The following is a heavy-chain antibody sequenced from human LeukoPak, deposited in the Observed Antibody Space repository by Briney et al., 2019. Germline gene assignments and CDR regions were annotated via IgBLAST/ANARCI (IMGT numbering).Heavy chain of an antibody. J-gene: IGHJ4*02. CDR3: AKEGLNIATRDFFDS. Sequence: GGSLRLSCAASGFSFSSFSMNWVRQAPGKGLEWVSYISGGSSFIYYADSVKGRFTISRDNSKNTLYLQMNSLRAEDTAVYYCAKEGLNIATRDFFDSWGQGTLVTVSS. CDR1: GFSFSSFS. CDR2: ISGGSSFI. D-gene: IGHD6-6*01. V-gene: IGHV3-21*04.